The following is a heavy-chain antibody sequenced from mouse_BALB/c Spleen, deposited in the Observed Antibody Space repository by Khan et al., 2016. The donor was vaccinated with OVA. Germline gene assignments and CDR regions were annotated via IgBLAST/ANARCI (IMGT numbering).Heavy chain of an antibody. V-gene: IGHV1-4*01. Sequence: VQLQQSGAELARPGASVKMSCKASGYTFTSYTIHWIKMRPGQGLEWIGYINPSNGYTNYNQKFKDKATLTADKSSTTAYMQLSSLTSDDSAVYNCVSDCAYYRNDGWFAYWGLGTLVTVSA. CDR3: VSDCAYYRNDGWFAY. CDR2: INPSNGYT. CDR1: GYTFTSYT. D-gene: IGHD2-14*01. J-gene: IGHJ3*01.